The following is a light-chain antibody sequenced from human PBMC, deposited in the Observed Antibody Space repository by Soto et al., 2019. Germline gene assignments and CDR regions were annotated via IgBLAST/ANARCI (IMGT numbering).Light chain of an antibody. CDR2: EAS. V-gene: IGKV1-5*03. J-gene: IGKJ1*01. Sequence: DIQMTQSPSTLSSSVGDRVTITCRASQSTSTWLAWYQQRPGKTPKLLISEASKLESGVPSRFSGSGSGTEFTLTISSLQPDDFATYYFQQYITCPYAFGQGTKVEIK. CDR3: QQYITCPYA. CDR1: QSTSTW.